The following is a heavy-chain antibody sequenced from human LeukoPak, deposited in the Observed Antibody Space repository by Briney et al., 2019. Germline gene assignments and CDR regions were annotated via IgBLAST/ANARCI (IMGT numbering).Heavy chain of an antibody. V-gene: IGHV1-69*13. CDR3: ARGLNSGYDYSWFDP. J-gene: IGHJ5*02. CDR1: GGTFSSYA. CDR2: IIPIFSTA. D-gene: IGHD5-12*01. Sequence: SVKVSCKASGGTFSSYAISWVRQAPGQGLEWMGGIIPIFSTANYAQKFQGRVTITADESTSTAYMELSSLRSEDTAVYYCARGLNSGYDYSWFDPWGQGTLVTVSS.